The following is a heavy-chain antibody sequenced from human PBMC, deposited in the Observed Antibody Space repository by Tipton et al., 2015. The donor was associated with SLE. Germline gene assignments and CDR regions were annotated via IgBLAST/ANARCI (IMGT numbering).Heavy chain of an antibody. J-gene: IGHJ3*02. D-gene: IGHD6-13*01. CDR1: GGSISSSSNY. CDR3: ARVSAAGTPDAFDI. CDR2: IYYSGST. V-gene: IGHV4-39*07. Sequence: GLVKPSETLSLTCTVSGGSISSSSNYWGWVRQPPGKGLEWIGSIYYSGSTNYNPSLKSRVTISVDTSKNQFSLKLSSVTAADTAVYYCARVSAAGTPDAFDIWGQGTMVTVSS.